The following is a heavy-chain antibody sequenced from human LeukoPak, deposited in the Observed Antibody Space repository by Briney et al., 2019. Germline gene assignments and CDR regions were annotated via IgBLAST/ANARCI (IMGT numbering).Heavy chain of an antibody. CDR3: ARDRRPWYFDL. Sequence: GGSLRLSCAASGFTFSSYAMSWVRQAPGKGLEWVSTITGGGDITKYADSAKGRFTISRDDPKNTLYLQMNSLRADDTAVYYCARDRRPWYFDLWGRGTLVTVSS. CDR2: ITGGGDIT. D-gene: IGHD6-6*01. V-gene: IGHV3-23*01. CDR1: GFTFSSYA. J-gene: IGHJ2*01.